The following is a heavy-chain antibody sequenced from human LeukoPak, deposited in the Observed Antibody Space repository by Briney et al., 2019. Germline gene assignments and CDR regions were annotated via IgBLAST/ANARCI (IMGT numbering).Heavy chain of an antibody. J-gene: IGHJ4*02. CDR2: IRSKAYGGTT. D-gene: IGHD6-19*01. CDR3: TRVASYSSGWYEMGVDY. CDR1: AFTFSSYD. V-gene: IGHV3-49*03. Sequence: PGGSLRLSCVASAFTFSSYDMSWFRQAPGKGLEWVGFIRSKAYGGTTEYAASVKGRFTISRDDSKSIAYLQMNSLKTEDTAVYYCTRVASYSSGWYEMGVDYWGQGTLVTVSS.